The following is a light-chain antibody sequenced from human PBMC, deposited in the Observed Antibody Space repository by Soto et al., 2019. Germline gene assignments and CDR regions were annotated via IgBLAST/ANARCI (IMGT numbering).Light chain of an antibody. Sequence: EMVMTQSPAPLSVSPGERATLSCRVSQSVSSNLAWYQQKPGQAPRLLIYGASTRATGITARFSVSGSGTEFTLTISSLQSEYFAVYYCQQCNNWPRTFGQGTKVEIK. CDR1: QSVSSN. CDR2: GAS. J-gene: IGKJ1*01. V-gene: IGKV3-15*01. CDR3: QQCNNWPRT.